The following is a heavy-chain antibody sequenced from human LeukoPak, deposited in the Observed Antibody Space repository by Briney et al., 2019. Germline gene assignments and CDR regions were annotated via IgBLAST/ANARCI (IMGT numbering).Heavy chain of an antibody. CDR2: ISNKGSSSTT. D-gene: IGHD6-13*01. Sequence: GGSLRLSCAASGFIFSDYYMGWVRQAPGKGLEWVSYISNKGSSSTTYYADSVKGRFTISRDNAKNSLYLQMNSLRAEDTAVYYCARETRAKQQLGDYWGQGTLVTVSS. J-gene: IGHJ4*02. V-gene: IGHV3-11*04. CDR3: ARETRAKQQLGDY. CDR1: GFIFSDYY.